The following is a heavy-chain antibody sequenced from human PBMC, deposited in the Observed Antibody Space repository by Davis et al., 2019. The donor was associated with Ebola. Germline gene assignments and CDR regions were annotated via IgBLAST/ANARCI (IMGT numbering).Heavy chain of an antibody. J-gene: IGHJ4*02. D-gene: IGHD3-22*01. CDR3: AKAFDYFDTAGPFDN. CDR1: GFTFRNHW. CDR2: ISSSGGST. V-gene: IGHV3-23*01. Sequence: GESLKISCVASGFTFRNHWLHWVRQGPGKGLEWVSGISSSGGSTYYADSVKGRFTISRDNSKNTLYLQMNSLRPEDTAVYYCAKAFDYFDTAGPFDNWGQGTLVTVSS.